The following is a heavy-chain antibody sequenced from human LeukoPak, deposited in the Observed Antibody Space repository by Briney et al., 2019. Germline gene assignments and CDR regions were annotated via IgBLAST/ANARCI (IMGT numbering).Heavy chain of an antibody. CDR1: GVTVSSNY. CDR2: IYSGGST. V-gene: IGHV3-53*01. Sequence: PGGSLRLSCVASGVTVSSNYMSWVRQAPGKGLEWVSVIYSGGSTYYADSVKGRFTISRDNSKNTVYLQMNSLRAEDTAVYYCARDMSGYSSSWFYYGMDVWGQGTTVTVSS. D-gene: IGHD6-13*01. J-gene: IGHJ6*02. CDR3: ARDMSGYSSSWFYYGMDV.